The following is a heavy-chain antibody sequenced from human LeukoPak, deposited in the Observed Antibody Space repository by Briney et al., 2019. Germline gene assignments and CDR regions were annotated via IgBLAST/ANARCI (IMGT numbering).Heavy chain of an antibody. CDR2: INHSGST. J-gene: IGHJ6*02. CDR1: AGSFSGYY. V-gene: IGHV4-34*01. D-gene: IGHD5-12*01. CDR3: AIQGYSGYEYYYYGMDV. Sequence: SETLSLTCAVYAGSFSGYYWSWIRQPPGKGLEWIGEINHSGSTNYNPSLKSRVTISVDTSKNQFSLELSPVTAADTAVYYCAIQGYSGYEYYYYGMDVWGQGTTVTVSS.